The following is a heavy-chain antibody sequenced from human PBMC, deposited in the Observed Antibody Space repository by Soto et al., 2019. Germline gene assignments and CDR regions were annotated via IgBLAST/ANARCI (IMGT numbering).Heavy chain of an antibody. CDR3: ARLGSIAAAGTPDY. CDR2: ISGSASTI. CDR1: GFAFSDYY. J-gene: IGHJ4*02. D-gene: IGHD6-13*01. Sequence: PGGSLRLSCAASGFAFSDYYMSWFRQAPGKGLEWVSYISGSASTIHDADSVKGRFTISRDNAKNSLYLQMHSLRAEDTALYYCARLGSIAAAGTPDYRGQGTLVTVSS. V-gene: IGHV3-11*01.